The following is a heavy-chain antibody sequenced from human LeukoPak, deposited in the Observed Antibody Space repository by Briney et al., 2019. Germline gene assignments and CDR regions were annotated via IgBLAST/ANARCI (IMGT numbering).Heavy chain of an antibody. J-gene: IGHJ4*02. CDR3: ASYLIAAAPFDY. D-gene: IGHD6-13*01. V-gene: IGHV3-7*01. Sequence: GGSLRLSCAASGFTFTNYEMNWVRQAPGKGLEWVANINQDGSVKNYADSVRGRFTISRDNAKNSLYLQMNSLRAEDTAVYYCASYLIAAAPFDYWGQGTLVTVSS. CDR1: GFTFTNYE. CDR2: INQDGSVK.